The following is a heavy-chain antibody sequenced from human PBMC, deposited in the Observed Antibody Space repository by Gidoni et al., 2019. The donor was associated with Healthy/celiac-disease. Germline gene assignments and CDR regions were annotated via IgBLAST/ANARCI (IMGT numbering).Heavy chain of an antibody. CDR1: GFTFSSYA. J-gene: IGHJ4*02. CDR2: ISGSGGST. V-gene: IGHV3-23*01. D-gene: IGHD6-19*01. CDR3: ALVQADSGWSFVDY. Sequence: EVQLLESGGGLVQPGGSLRLSWAASGFTFSSYAMSWVRQAPGTGLEWVSAISGSGGSTYYADSVKGRFTISRDNSKNTLYLQMNSLRAEDTAVYYCALVQADSGWSFVDYWGQGTLVTVSS.